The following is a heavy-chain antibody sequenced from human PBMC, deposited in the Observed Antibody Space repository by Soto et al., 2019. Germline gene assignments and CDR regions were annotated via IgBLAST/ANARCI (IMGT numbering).Heavy chain of an antibody. V-gene: IGHV3-33*01. J-gene: IGHJ4*02. Sequence: QVQLVESGGGVVQPGRSLRLSCAASGFNFSSYVMHWVRQAPGKGLEWVAVIWYDGGNKYYADSVKGRFTISRDNSENTLYLQMNSLRAEDTAVYYCARDGQWLPRDGLRSSYYDYWGQGTLVTVSS. CDR2: IWYDGGNK. CDR1: GFNFSSYV. CDR3: ARDGQWLPRDGLRSSYYDY. D-gene: IGHD6-19*01.